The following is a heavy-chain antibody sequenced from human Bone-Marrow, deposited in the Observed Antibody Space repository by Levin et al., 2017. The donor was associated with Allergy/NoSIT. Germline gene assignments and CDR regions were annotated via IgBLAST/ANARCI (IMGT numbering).Heavy chain of an antibody. D-gene: IGHD5-18*01. CDR1: GFTFSDHY. CDR3: ARGRGYSFGSDY. CDR2: TRSKANSYTT. V-gene: IGHV3-72*01. J-gene: IGHJ4*02. Sequence: GGSLRLSCAASGFTFSDHYMDWVRQAPGKGLEWVGRTRSKANSYTTEYAASVKGRFTISRDDSKNSLYLQMNSLKIEDTAVYYCARGRGYSFGSDYWGQGTLVTVSS.